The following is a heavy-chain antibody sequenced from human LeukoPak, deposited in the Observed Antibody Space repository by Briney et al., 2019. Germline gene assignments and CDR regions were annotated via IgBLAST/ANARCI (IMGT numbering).Heavy chain of an antibody. Sequence: PGGSLRLSCAASGFSFNSYFIAWVRRAPGKGLEWVADTSPDGSVVSYVDSVKGRFTISRDNARNSLFLHMNSLGVDDTAIYYCARDPLFGALDIWGQGTVVTVSS. CDR2: TSPDGSVV. J-gene: IGHJ3*02. CDR3: ARDPLFGALDI. CDR1: GFSFNSYF. D-gene: IGHD3-10*02. V-gene: IGHV3-7*01.